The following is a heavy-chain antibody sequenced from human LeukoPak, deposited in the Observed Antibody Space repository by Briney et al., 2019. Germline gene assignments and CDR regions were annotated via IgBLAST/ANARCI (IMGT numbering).Heavy chain of an antibody. Sequence: ASVKVSCKASGYTFTGYYMHWVRQAPGQGLEWVGRINPNSGGTNYAQKFQGRVTMTRDTSISTAYMELSRLRSDDTAVYYCARARLRVNWFDPWGQGTLVTVSS. V-gene: IGHV1-2*06. CDR1: GYTFTGYY. D-gene: IGHD5/OR15-5a*01. CDR3: ARARLRVNWFDP. CDR2: INPNSGGT. J-gene: IGHJ5*02.